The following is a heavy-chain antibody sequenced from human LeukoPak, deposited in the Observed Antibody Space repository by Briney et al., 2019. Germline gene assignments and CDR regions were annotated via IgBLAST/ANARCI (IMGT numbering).Heavy chain of an antibody. CDR2: ISWNSGSI. CDR3: AKPTHYDDAFDI. J-gene: IGHJ3*02. Sequence: GGSLRLSCEVSGSTFSSHWMHWVRQAPGKGLEWVSGISWNSGSIGYADSVKGRFTISRDNAKNSLYLQMNSLRAEDTALYYCAKPTHYDDAFDIWGQGTMVTVSS. D-gene: IGHD3-22*01. CDR1: GSTFSSHW. V-gene: IGHV3-9*01.